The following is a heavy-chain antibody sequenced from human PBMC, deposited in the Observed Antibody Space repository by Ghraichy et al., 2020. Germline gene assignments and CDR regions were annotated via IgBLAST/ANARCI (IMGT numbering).Heavy chain of an antibody. CDR3: ARDDGEQLVPWYYYGMDV. CDR1: GFTFSSYA. V-gene: IGHV3-30*04. CDR2: ISYDGSNK. J-gene: IGHJ6*02. D-gene: IGHD6-6*01. Sequence: GGSLRLSCAASGFTFSSYAMHWVRQAPGKGLEWVAVISYDGSNKYYADSVKGRFTISRDNSKNTLYLQMNSLRAEDTAVYYCARDDGEQLVPWYYYGMDVWGQGTTVTVSS.